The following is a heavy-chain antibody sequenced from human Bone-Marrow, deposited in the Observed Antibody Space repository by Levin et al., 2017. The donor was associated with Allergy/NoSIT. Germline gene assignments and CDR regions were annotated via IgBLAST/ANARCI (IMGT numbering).Heavy chain of an antibody. D-gene: IGHD3-16*02. CDR2: ESAGDT. J-gene: IGHJ3*01. V-gene: IGHV3-23*01. CDR1: GYRFGNYA. CDR3: AKDIVSGYGNFAFDL. Sequence: GGSLRLSCIGTGYRFGNYAMSWVRQAPGGGLEWVSSESAGDTFYADSVKGRFTISRDNPKNTMYLQMHRLRAEDTAVYYCAKDIVSGYGNFAFDLWGQGTMVTVSS.